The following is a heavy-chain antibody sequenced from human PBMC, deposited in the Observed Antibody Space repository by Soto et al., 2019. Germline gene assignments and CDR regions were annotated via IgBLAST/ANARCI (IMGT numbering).Heavy chain of an antibody. CDR1: GFTFSSYA. CDR3: AKDRKPWSGELLPLFDP. Sequence: GGSLRLSCAASGFTFSSYAMSWVRQAPGKGLEWVSAISGSGGSTYYADSVKGRFTISRDNSKNTLYLQMNSLRAEDTAVYYCAKDRKPWSGELLPLFDPWGQGTLVTVSS. D-gene: IGHD3-10*01. V-gene: IGHV3-23*01. CDR2: ISGSGGST. J-gene: IGHJ5*02.